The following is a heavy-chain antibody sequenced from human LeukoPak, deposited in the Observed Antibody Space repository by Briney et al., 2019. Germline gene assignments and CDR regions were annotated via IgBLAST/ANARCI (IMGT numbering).Heavy chain of an antibody. J-gene: IGHJ5*02. CDR1: GGSISSYY. D-gene: IGHD3-22*01. CDR2: IYYSGST. CDR3: ARLPPGEITMIVVVP. Sequence: SETLSLTCTVSGGSISSYYWSWIRQPPGKGLEWIGYIYYSGSTNYNPSLKSRVTISVDTSKNQFSLKLSSVTAADTAVYYCARLPPGEITMIVVVPWGQGTLVTVSS. V-gene: IGHV4-59*01.